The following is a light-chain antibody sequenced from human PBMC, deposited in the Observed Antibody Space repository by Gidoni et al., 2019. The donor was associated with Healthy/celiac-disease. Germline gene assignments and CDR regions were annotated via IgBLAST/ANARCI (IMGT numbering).Light chain of an antibody. J-gene: IGKJ1*01. CDR2: LGS. V-gene: IGKV2-28*01. CDR3: MQALQTPWT. CDR1: QSLLHSKGYNY. Sequence: ESVMTQSPLALPVTPGEPASISCRSSQSLLHSKGYNYFAWYLQKPGQSPQLLIYLGSNRASGVPDRFSGRGSGTDFTLIISRVEAEDVGVYYCMQALQTPWTFGQGTKVEIK.